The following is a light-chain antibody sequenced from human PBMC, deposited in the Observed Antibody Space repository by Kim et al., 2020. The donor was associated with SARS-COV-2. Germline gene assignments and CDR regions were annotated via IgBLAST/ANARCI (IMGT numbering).Light chain of an antibody. Sequence: DIQMTQSPSSLSASVGDRVTLTCRASQSISSYLNWYQQKPGKAPKLLIYAASSLQSGVPSRFSGSGSGTDFTLTISSLQPEDFAIYYCQQSYSTPNTFGQGTKLEI. CDR2: AAS. CDR3: QQSYSTPNT. J-gene: IGKJ2*01. V-gene: IGKV1-39*01. CDR1: QSISSY.